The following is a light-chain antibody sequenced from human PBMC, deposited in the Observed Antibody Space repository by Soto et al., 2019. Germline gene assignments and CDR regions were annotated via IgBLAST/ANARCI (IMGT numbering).Light chain of an antibody. Sequence: IVMTHSTDSLAVSLGERATINCKSSQSVLYSSNNKNYLAWYQQKPGQPPKLLIYWASTRESGVPDRFSGSGSGTDFTLTISSLQAEDVAVYYCQQYYSTLLTFGGGTKVDIK. CDR3: QQYYSTLLT. CDR1: QSVLYSSNNKNY. CDR2: WAS. V-gene: IGKV4-1*01. J-gene: IGKJ4*01.